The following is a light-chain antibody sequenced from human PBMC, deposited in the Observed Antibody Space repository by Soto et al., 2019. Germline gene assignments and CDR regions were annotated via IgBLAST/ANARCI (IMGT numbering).Light chain of an antibody. CDR1: QSISSS. J-gene: IGKJ1*01. CDR3: QQYYDRPPT. Sequence: EIVMTQSPATLSVSPGERATLSCRTSQSISSSLAWYQQKPGQAPRLLIHGASTRATSNPGRFSGSGSGAEFTLTISSLQSEEFALYYRQQYYDRPPTFGQGTKVDIK. CDR2: GAS. V-gene: IGKV3-15*01.